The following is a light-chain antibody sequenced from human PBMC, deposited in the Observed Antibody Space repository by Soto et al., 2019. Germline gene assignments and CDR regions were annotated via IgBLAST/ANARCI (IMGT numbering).Light chain of an antibody. CDR3: CSYAGSSNV. Sequence: QSVLTQPRSVSGSPGQSVTISCTGTSSDVGGYNYVSWYQQYPGKAPKVIIYDVSKRPSGVPDRFSGSKSGNTASLTISGLQAEDEADYYCCSYAGSSNVFGTGTKVTVL. J-gene: IGLJ1*01. CDR1: SSDVGGYNY. CDR2: DVS. V-gene: IGLV2-11*01.